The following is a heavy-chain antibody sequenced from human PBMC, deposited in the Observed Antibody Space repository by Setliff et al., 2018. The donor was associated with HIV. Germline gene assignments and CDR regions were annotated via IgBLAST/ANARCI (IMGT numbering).Heavy chain of an antibody. Sequence: PGGSLRLSCTTSGFTFGDYAMSWFRQAPGKGLEWVGFIRRKGYGGTTDYAESVKGRFTISGDDSKSIAYLQLNSLKTEDTGVYYCSRDRERFAIFGVAVSLDYWGQGTLVTVSS. CDR2: IRRKGYGGTT. CDR3: SRDRERFAIFGVAVSLDY. D-gene: IGHD3-3*01. CDR1: GFTFGDYA. V-gene: IGHV3-49*03. J-gene: IGHJ4*02.